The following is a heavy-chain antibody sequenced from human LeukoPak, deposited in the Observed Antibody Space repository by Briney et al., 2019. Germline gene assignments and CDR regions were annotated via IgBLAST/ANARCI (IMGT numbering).Heavy chain of an antibody. J-gene: IGHJ4*02. D-gene: IGHD3-22*01. CDR1: GFTFSIYA. CDR3: ARGGHSSAFFDY. CDR2: ISGSGGST. V-gene: IGHV3-23*01. Sequence: GGSLRLSCVASGFTFSIYAMSWVRQAPGKGLEWVSTISGSGGSTYYADSVRGRFTISRDNSKNTLYLQMNSLRAEDTAVYYCARGGHSSAFFDYWGQGTLVTVSS.